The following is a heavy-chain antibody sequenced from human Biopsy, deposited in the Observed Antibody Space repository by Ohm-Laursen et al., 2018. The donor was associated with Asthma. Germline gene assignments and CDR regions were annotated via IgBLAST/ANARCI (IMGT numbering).Heavy chain of an antibody. V-gene: IGHV3-53*01. Sequence: SLRLSCTASGFTVSRDHMFWVRQAPGKGLEWVSVIYSGGTSHTADSARGRFTISRDFSKNTLHLQMHSLRAEDTAVYYCARGDSSGWSHYYFDYWGQGTLVTVSS. CDR1: GFTVSRDH. D-gene: IGHD6-19*01. CDR3: ARGDSSGWSHYYFDY. CDR2: IYSGGTS. J-gene: IGHJ4*02.